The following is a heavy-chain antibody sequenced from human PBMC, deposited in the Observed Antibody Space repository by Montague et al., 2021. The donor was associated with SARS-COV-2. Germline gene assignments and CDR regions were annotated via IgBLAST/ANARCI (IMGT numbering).Heavy chain of an antibody. J-gene: IGHJ4*02. D-gene: IGHD4-23*01. V-gene: IGHV4-59*01. Sequence: SETLSLTCTVSGGSISSYYWSWIRQPPGKGLGWIGYIYYSGSTYYTPSLKSRVSFSVDVSKNEFSLRLTSVSAADTAVYYCARGGGDYGGNPFDYWGQGTLVTVSS. CDR1: GGSISSYY. CDR2: IYYSGST. CDR3: ARGGGDYGGNPFDY.